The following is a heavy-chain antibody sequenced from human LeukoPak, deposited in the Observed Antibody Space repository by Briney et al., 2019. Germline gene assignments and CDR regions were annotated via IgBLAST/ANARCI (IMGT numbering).Heavy chain of an antibody. Sequence: PGGSLRLSCAASGFTFSSYSMNWVRQAPGKGLDWVSSISSSSSYIYYADSVKGRFTISRDNAKNSLYLQMNSLRAEDTAVYYCAREALVVVPAAKSTFQHWGQGALVTVSS. CDR2: ISSSSSYI. CDR1: GFTFSSYS. J-gene: IGHJ1*01. V-gene: IGHV3-21*01. CDR3: AREALVVVPAAKSTFQH. D-gene: IGHD2-2*01.